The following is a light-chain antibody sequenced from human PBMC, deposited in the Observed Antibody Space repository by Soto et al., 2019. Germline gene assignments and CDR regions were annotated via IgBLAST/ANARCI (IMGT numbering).Light chain of an antibody. CDR3: QQYGSSPPWT. CDR1: QSVSSN. J-gene: IGKJ1*01. Sequence: EIVMTQSPATLSVSPGERATLSCRASQSVSSNLAWYQQKPGQAPRLLISGASTRATGIPARFSGSGSGTEFTLTISSLQSEDFAVYYCQQYGSSPPWTFGQGTKVEIK. CDR2: GAS. V-gene: IGKV3-15*01.